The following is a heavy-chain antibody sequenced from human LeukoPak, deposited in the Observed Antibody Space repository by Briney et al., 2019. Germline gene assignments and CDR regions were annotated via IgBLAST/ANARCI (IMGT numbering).Heavy chain of an antibody. CDR1: GYTFTSYG. D-gene: IGHD1-26*01. Sequence: ASVKVASMASGYTFTSYGISGVRQAPGQGLEWMGWISAYNGNTNYAQKLQGRVTMTTDTSTSTAYMELRSLRSDDTAVYYCARIKSTHRWEISLWGERPLVAVSS. CDR2: ISAYNGNT. J-gene: IGHJ4*02. V-gene: IGHV1-18*01. CDR3: ARIKSTHRWEISL.